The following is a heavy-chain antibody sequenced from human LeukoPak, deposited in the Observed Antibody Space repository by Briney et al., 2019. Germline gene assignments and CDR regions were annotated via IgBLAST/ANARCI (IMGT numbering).Heavy chain of an antibody. Sequence: GGSLRLSCAASGFTFSSYGMHWVRQAPGKGLEWVAVISYDGSNKYYADSVKGRFTISRDNSKNTLYLQMNSLRAEDTAVYYCARDSRYDFWSGFDYWGQGTLVTVSS. D-gene: IGHD3-3*01. CDR3: ARDSRYDFWSGFDY. CDR2: ISYDGSNK. J-gene: IGHJ4*02. V-gene: IGHV3-30*03. CDR1: GFTFSSYG.